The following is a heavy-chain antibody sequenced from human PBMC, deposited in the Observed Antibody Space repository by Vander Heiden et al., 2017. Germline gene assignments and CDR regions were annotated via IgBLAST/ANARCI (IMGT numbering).Heavy chain of an antibody. J-gene: IGHJ6*02. V-gene: IGHV3-23*01. CDR1: ALTFSSYA. CDR2: ISGSGDST. CDR3: AKAAILGGYYYYGMDV. Sequence: EVQLLESGGGLVQPGGSLSLSCAASALTFSSYAMSWVRQAPGKGLEWVSAISGSGDSTYYADSVKGRFTISRDNSKNTLYLQMNSLRAEDTAVYYCAKAAILGGYYYYGMDVWGQGTTVTVSS.